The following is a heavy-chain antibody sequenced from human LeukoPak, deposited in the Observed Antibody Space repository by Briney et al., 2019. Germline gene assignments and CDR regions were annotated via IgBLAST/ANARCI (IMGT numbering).Heavy chain of an antibody. Sequence: PSETLSLTCAVYGGSFSGYYWSWIRQPPGKGLEWIGEINHSGSTKYNTSLKSRVTISVDTSKNQFSLKLSSVTAADTAVYYCARVGDIVVVPAYNWFDPWGQGTLVTVSS. D-gene: IGHD2-2*01. J-gene: IGHJ5*02. CDR1: GGSFSGYY. CDR3: ARVGDIVVVPAYNWFDP. V-gene: IGHV4-34*01. CDR2: INHSGST.